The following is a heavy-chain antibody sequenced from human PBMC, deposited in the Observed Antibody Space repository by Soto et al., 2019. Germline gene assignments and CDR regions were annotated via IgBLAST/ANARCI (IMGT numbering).Heavy chain of an antibody. CDR1: GYTFTSYG. CDR2: ISAYNGNT. V-gene: IGHV1-18*01. D-gene: IGHD2-15*01. CDR3: ARDLKVGYCSGGSCYSNWFDP. Sequence: QVQLVQSGAEVKKPGASVKVSCKASGYTFTSYGISWVRQAPGQGLEWMGWISAYNGNTNYAQKLQGRVTMTTDTSTSTAYMELRSLRSDDTAVYYCARDLKVGYCSGGSCYSNWFDPWGQGTLVTVSS. J-gene: IGHJ5*02.